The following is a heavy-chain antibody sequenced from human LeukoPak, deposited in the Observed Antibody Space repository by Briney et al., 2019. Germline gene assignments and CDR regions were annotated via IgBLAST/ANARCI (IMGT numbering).Heavy chain of an antibody. CDR2: IYYSGST. CDR3: ARHISRVMIVSF. V-gene: IGHV4-39*01. J-gene: IGHJ4*02. Sequence: SETPSLTCTVSGGSISSSSYYWGWIRQPPGKGLEWIGSIYYSGSTYYNPSLKSRVTISVDTSKNQFSLKLSSVTAADTAVYYCARHISRVMIVSFWGQGTLVTVSS. D-gene: IGHD3-22*01. CDR1: GGSISSSSYY.